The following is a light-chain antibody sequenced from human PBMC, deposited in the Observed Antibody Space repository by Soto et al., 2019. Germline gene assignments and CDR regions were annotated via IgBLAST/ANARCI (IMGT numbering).Light chain of an antibody. CDR1: QDISNS. V-gene: IGKV1-33*01. CDR2: DAS. J-gene: IGKJ4*01. Sequence: DIQMTQSPSSLSASVGDRITITCQASQDISNSLNWCQQKPGKAPKLLIYDASNLETGVPSRFSGSGSGTXXXXXXXXXXXXXIATYYCQQYDNLPLTFGGGTKVEIK. CDR3: QQYDNLPLT.